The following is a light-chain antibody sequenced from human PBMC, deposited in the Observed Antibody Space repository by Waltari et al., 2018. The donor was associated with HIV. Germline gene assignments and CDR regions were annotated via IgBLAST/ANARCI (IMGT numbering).Light chain of an antibody. V-gene: IGKV1-39*01. CDR3: QQTYSAPWT. Sequence: DIQMTQSPSSLSASVGDSVVVTCRANQTISKFLNWYQHKPGKAPNHLISSASNLHGGVPSRFGGSGSGTDFALTITSLQPEDFALYYCQQTYSAPWTFGQATKIDIK. CDR2: SAS. J-gene: IGKJ1*01. CDR1: QTISKF.